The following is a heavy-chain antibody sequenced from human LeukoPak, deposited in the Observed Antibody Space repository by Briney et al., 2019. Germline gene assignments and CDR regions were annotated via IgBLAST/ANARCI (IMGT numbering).Heavy chain of an antibody. D-gene: IGHD6-6*01. V-gene: IGHV4-4*09. J-gene: IGHJ4*02. CDR1: GDSISSYY. CDR3: ARLTRLSTSPDRYYLDY. Sequence: SETLSLTCTVSGDSISSYYWSWIRQPPGKGLEWIGYIYTSGGTNYIPSLKGRLTISIDTCKNQFSLKLSSVTAADSAVYYCARLTRLSTSPDRYYLDYWGQGTLVTVSS. CDR2: IYTSGGT.